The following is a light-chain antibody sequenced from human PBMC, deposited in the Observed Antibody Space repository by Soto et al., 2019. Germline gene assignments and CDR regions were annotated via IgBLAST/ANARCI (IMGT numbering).Light chain of an antibody. CDR2: DAS. Sequence: ASRWSRSSSSQSASIGDRVTITCRASQDISRALAWYQQKPGKAPKLLIYDASTLGGGVTSRFSGSGSGTDFTLTISSLQPEDFATYYCQQFNNYFRTFGQGTKVDIK. CDR3: QQFNNYFRT. J-gene: IGKJ1*01. V-gene: IGKV1D-13*01. CDR1: QDISRA.